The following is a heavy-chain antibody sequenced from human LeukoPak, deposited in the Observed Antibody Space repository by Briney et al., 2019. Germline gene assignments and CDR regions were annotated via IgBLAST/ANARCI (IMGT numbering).Heavy chain of an antibody. CDR3: ASRSSGYYQSADY. V-gene: IGHV3-23*01. CDR1: GFTFSSYA. CDR2: ISGSGGST. J-gene: IGHJ4*02. D-gene: IGHD3-22*01. Sequence: PGGSLRLSCAASGFTFSSYAMSWVRQAPGKGLEWVSAISGSGGSTYYADSVKGRFTISRDNSKNTLYLQMNSLRAEGTAVYYCASRSSGYYQSADYWGQGTLVTVSS.